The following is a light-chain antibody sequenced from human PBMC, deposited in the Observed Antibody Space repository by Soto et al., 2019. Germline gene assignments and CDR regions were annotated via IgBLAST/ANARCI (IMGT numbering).Light chain of an antibody. Sequence: EIVMTQSPATLSVSPGERATLSCRASQSVSSNLAWYQQKPGQAPRLLLYGASTRATGIPARFSGSGSGTEFTLTVSSLQSEDFAVYYCQQYNNWSRTFGRGTKVEIK. J-gene: IGKJ1*01. CDR3: QQYNNWSRT. CDR2: GAS. V-gene: IGKV3-15*01. CDR1: QSVSSN.